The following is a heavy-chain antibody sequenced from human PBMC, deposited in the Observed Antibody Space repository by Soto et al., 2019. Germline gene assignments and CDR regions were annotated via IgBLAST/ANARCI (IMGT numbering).Heavy chain of an antibody. CDR2: ISGSGDST. Sequence: GGSLRLSCGASGFTFSTYAMSWVRQAPGKGLEWVSAISGSGDSTHYADSVKGRFTISRDNSKNTLYLQMNSLRAEDTALYSCATGWFGEFLFEYWGQGTLVTVSS. J-gene: IGHJ4*02. CDR3: ATGWFGEFLFEY. D-gene: IGHD3-10*01. V-gene: IGHV3-23*01. CDR1: GFTFSTYA.